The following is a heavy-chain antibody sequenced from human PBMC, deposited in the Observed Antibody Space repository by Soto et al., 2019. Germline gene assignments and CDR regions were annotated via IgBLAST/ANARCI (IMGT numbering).Heavy chain of an antibody. J-gene: IGHJ4*02. CDR2: IYHSGST. D-gene: IGHD3-22*01. CDR1: GGSISSGGYS. Sequence: SETLSLTCAVSGGSISSGGYSWSWIRQPPGKGLEWIGYIYHSGSTYYNPSLKSRVTISVDRSKNQFSLKLSSVTAADTAVYYCARAYDSSGYTSPMIDYWGQGTLVTVSS. V-gene: IGHV4-30-2*01. CDR3: ARAYDSSGYTSPMIDY.